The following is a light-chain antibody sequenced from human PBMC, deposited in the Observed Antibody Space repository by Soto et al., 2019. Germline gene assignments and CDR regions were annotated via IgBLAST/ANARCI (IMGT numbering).Light chain of an antibody. CDR2: AAS. V-gene: IGKV3-20*01. CDR1: QTVNSNY. J-gene: IGKJ1*01. CDR3: QQFGNSPQT. Sequence: PGERATLSCRASQTVNSNYFAWYQQKPGQAPRLLIYAASSRAIGIPVRFSGSGSGTDFTLTINGLEPEDFAVYYCQQFGNSPQTFGQGTKVEIK.